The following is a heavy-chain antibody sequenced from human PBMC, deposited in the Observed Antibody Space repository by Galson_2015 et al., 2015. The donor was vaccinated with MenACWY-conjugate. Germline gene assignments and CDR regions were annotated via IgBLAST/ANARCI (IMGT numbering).Heavy chain of an antibody. V-gene: IGHV3-9*01. J-gene: IGHJ5*02. CDR3: AKLPPGGGA. CDR2: ISWNGGTI. Sequence: SLRLSCAASGFTFDDYAMHWVRQAPGKGLEWVSGISWNGGTIGYADSVKGRFTISRDNAKNSLYLQMNSLRAEDTAFYYCAKLPPGGGAWGQGTLVTVSS. D-gene: IGHD3-10*01. CDR1: GFTFDDYA.